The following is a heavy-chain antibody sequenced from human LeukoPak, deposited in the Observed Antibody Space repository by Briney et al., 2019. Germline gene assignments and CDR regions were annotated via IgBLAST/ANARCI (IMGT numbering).Heavy chain of an antibody. CDR2: INTDGSGT. CDR1: GFTFSNYW. CDR3: AYSSLYYFDF. D-gene: IGHD6-13*01. Sequence: GGSLRLSCAASGFTFSNYWMHWVRQAPGKGLVWVSHINTDGSGTNYADSVMGRFTISRDNAKNTLYLQINRLRAEDTAVYYCAYSSLYYFDFWGQGTLVTVSS. V-gene: IGHV3-74*01. J-gene: IGHJ4*02.